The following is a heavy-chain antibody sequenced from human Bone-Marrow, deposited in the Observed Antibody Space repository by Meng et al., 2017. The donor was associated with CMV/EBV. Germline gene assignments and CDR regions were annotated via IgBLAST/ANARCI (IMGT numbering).Heavy chain of an antibody. J-gene: IGHJ5*02. CDR1: GGSVSSGSHY. CDR3: ARGNTRMGSWFDP. V-gene: IGHV4-39*02. Sequence: GSLRLSCTVSGGSVSSGSHYWGWIRQPPGKGLEWIGNMYYSGSTFYSPPLKSRVTISVDTSKNHFSLKLSSVTAADMAVYYCARGNTRMGSWFDPWGQGTLVTVSS. CDR2: MYYSGST. D-gene: IGHD3-16*01.